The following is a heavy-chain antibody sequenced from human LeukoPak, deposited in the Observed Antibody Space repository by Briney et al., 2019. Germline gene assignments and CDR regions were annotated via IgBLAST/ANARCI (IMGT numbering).Heavy chain of an antibody. CDR3: ARSDSSGYYYALDI. CDR1: GYTFTGYY. J-gene: IGHJ3*02. CDR2: INPNSGGT. D-gene: IGHD3-22*01. V-gene: IGHV1-2*02. Sequence: ASVKVSCKASGYTFTGYYMHWVRQAPGQGLEWMGWINPNSGGTNYAQKFQGRVTMTRDTSISTAYMELSRLRSDDTAVYYCARSDSSGYYYALDIWGQGTMVTVSS.